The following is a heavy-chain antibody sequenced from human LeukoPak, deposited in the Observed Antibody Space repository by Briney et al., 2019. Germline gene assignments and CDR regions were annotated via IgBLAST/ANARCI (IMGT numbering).Heavy chain of an antibody. D-gene: IGHD1-26*01. V-gene: IGHV3-20*04. CDR2: INWNGGNT. Sequence: GGSLRLSCTASGFTFDDYGMSWVRQAPGKGLEWVSGINWNGGNTVYADSVKGRFTISRDNAKNSLYLQMNSLGPEDTAVYYCARDPYSGNYGNYYYYYMDVWGKGTTVTISS. CDR1: GFTFDDYG. CDR3: ARDPYSGNYGNYYYYYMDV. J-gene: IGHJ6*03.